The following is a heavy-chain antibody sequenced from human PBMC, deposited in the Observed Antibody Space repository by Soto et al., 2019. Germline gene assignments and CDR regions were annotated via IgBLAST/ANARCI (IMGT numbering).Heavy chain of an antibody. CDR1: GFTFSNYA. J-gene: IGHJ4*02. Sequence: GGSLRLSCAASGFTFSNYAMRWVRQAPGKGLEWVALTSYDGNNEYYTDSVKGRFTISRDNSKNTLFLQMNSPRPEDTAVYYCAKDKGVFNWATSYFDYWGQGALVTVSS. CDR2: TSYDGNNE. V-gene: IGHV3-30*18. D-gene: IGHD1-1*01. CDR3: AKDKGVFNWATSYFDY.